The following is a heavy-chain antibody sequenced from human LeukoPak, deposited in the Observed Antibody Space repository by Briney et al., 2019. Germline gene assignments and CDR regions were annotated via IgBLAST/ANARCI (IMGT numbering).Heavy chain of an antibody. Sequence: SGGSLRLSCAASGFTFSSYGMHWVRQAPGKGLEWVSAISGSGGSTYYADSVKGRFTISRDNSKNTLYLQMNSLRAEDTAVYYCAKDHMVRGVSDDAFDIWGQGTMVTVSS. D-gene: IGHD3-10*01. CDR3: AKDHMVRGVSDDAFDI. J-gene: IGHJ3*02. CDR2: ISGSGGST. CDR1: GFTFSSYG. V-gene: IGHV3-23*01.